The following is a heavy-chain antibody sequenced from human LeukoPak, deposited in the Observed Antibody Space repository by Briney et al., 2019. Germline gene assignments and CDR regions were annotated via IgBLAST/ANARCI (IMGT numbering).Heavy chain of an antibody. CDR1: GGSFSGYY. CDR3: AREDYYGSGSYYW. J-gene: IGHJ4*02. D-gene: IGHD3-10*01. CDR2: IYYGGST. Sequence: PSETLSLTCAVYGGSFSGYYWSWIRQPPGKGLEWIGYIYYGGSTNYNPSLKSRVTISVDTSKNQFSLKLSSVTAADTAVYCCAREDYYGSGSYYWWGQGTLVTVSS. V-gene: IGHV4-59*01.